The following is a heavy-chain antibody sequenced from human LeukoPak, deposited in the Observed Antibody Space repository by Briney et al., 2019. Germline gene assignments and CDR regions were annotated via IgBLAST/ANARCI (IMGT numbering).Heavy chain of an antibody. D-gene: IGHD2/OR15-2a*01. CDR2: IGSAGGSI. Sequence: GGSLRLSCTASKFTFMNYAMHWVRQAPGKELEWLLTIGSAGGSIFYADSVKGRFTISRDNSKSTLFLQMDSLRVEDTALYYCAKRGEVSTYYYFESWGQGALVTVSS. CDR3: AKRGEVSTYYYFES. J-gene: IGHJ4*02. CDR1: KFTFMNYA. V-gene: IGHV3-23*01.